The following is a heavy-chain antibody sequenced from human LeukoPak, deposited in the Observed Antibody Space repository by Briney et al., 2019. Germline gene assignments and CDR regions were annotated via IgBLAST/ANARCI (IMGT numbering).Heavy chain of an antibody. CDR3: ARGSVPAAGELWNY. D-gene: IGHD6-13*01. J-gene: IGHJ4*02. Sequence: GGSLRLSCAASGFTFSSYSMNWVRQAPGKGLEWVSSISSSSSYIYYADSVKGRFTISRDNAKNSLYLQMNSLRAEDTAVYYCARGSVPAAGELWNYWGQGTLVTVSS. V-gene: IGHV3-21*01. CDR1: GFTFSSYS. CDR2: ISSSSSYI.